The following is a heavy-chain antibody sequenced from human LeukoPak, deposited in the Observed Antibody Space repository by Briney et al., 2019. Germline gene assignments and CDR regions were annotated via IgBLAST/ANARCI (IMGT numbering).Heavy chain of an antibody. Sequence: GASVKVSYKASGYTITVYYMHWVRQAPGQGLEWMGWINPNSGGTNYAQKFQGRVTMTRDTSISTAYMELSRLRSDDTAVYYCARDQGYCSGGSCLFFDYWGQGTLVTVSS. CDR1: GYTITVYY. J-gene: IGHJ4*02. CDR2: INPNSGGT. CDR3: ARDQGYCSGGSCLFFDY. V-gene: IGHV1-2*02. D-gene: IGHD2-15*01.